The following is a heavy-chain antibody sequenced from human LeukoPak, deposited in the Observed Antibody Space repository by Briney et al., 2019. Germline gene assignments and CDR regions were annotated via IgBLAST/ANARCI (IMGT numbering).Heavy chain of an antibody. CDR1: GFTFNTYW. D-gene: IGHD3-9*01. Sequence: GGSLRLSCAASGFTFNTYWMHWARQDPGKGLVWVSRINSDGTNTIYTDSVKGRFTISRDNAKNTLYLQMNSLRPDHTAVYSCASGVSIWLGNAFDFWGQGTMVTVSS. J-gene: IGHJ3*01. CDR2: INSDGTNT. V-gene: IGHV3-74*01. CDR3: ASGVSIWLGNAFDF.